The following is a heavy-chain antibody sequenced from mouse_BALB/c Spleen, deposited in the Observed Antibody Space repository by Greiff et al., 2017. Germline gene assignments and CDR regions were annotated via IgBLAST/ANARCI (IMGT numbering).Heavy chain of an antibody. CDR2: ISYDGSN. J-gene: IGHJ3*01. CDR3: ARDGYDESFAY. Sequence: EVQLVESGPGLVKPSQSLSLTCSVTGYSITSGYYWNWIRQFPGNKLEWMGYISYDGSNNYNPSLKNRISITRDTSKNQFFLKLNSVTTEDTATYYCARDGYDESFAYWGQGTLVTVSA. CDR1: GYSITSGYY. V-gene: IGHV3-6*02. D-gene: IGHD2-14*01.